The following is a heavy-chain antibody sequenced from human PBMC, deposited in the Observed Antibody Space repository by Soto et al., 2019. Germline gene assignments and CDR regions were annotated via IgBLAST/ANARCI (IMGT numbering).Heavy chain of an antibody. CDR2: IYHSGST. CDR1: GVSISSSNW. Sequence: SETLSLTCAVSGVSISSSNWWSWVRQTPGKGLEWIGEIYHSGSTNYNPSLKSRVTISVDKSKNHFSLKLISVTAADTAVYYCARVSGSYYYGMDVWGQGTTVT. V-gene: IGHV4-4*02. J-gene: IGHJ6*02. CDR3: ARVSGSYYYGMDV.